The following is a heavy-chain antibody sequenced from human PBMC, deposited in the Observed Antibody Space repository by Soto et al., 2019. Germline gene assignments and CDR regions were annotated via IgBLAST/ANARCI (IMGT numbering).Heavy chain of an antibody. CDR2: IYKSATT. CDR3: ARGRYCLTGRCFPNWFDS. CDR1: GDSISTVDYF. V-gene: IGHV4-30-4*01. J-gene: IGHJ5*01. D-gene: IGHD2-15*01. Sequence: QVQLLESGPGLVKPSQTLSLTCSVSGDSISTVDYFWAWVRQPPGQALEYIGYIYKSATTYYNPSFDSRVAIALDTSKSMLSLNVTALTAADTAVYFCARGRYCLTGRCFPNWFDSWGQGTLVTVSS.